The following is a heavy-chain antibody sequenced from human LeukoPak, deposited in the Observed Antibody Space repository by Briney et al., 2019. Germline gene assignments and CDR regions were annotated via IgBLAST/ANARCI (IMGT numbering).Heavy chain of an antibody. J-gene: IGHJ3*02. CDR3: ATDYDIVESPEGHDVFDI. CDR1: GFIFSNYG. V-gene: IGHV3-30*02. CDR2: IRYDGSNR. D-gene: IGHD2-21*01. Sequence: GGSLRLSCAASGFIFSNYGMHWVRQAPGKGREWVAFIRYDGSNRYYADSVKGRFTISRDNSKNTLYLQMNSLRAEDTAVYYCATDYDIVESPEGHDVFDIWGQGTLVTVSS.